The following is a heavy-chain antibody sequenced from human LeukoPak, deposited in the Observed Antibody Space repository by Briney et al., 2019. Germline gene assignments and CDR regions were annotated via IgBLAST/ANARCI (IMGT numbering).Heavy chain of an antibody. CDR2: INTNTGNP. CDR1: GYTFTSYA. CDR3: ARHYYYGSGSILGPDIYYFDY. J-gene: IGHJ4*02. V-gene: IGHV7-4-1*02. Sequence: GASVKVSCKASGYTFTSYAMNWVRQAPGQGLEWMGWINTNTGNPTYAQGFPGRFVFSLDTSVSTAYLQISSLKAEDTAVYYCARHYYYGSGSILGPDIYYFDYWGQGTLVTVSS. D-gene: IGHD3-10*01.